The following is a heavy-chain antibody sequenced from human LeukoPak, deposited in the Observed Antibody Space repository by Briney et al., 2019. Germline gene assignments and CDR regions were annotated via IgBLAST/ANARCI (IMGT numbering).Heavy chain of an antibody. D-gene: IGHD2-8*01. CDR1: GFTFSNYF. V-gene: IGHV3-23*01. CDR2: VRGSDFTT. J-gene: IGHJ4*02. CDR3: ARDRMGLSLGFDY. Sequence: GGSLRLSCAASGFTFSNYFMSWVRQAPGKGLEWVSAVRGSDFTTYYADSVKGRFTVSSDNSKNTLYLQMNSLRAEDTAVYYCARDRMGLSLGFDYWGQGTLVTVSS.